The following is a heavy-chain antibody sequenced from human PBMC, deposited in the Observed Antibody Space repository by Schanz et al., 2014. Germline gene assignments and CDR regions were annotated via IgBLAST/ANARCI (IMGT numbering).Heavy chain of an antibody. V-gene: IGHV1-2*02. CDR2: ISANSGGT. CDR3: ATDHIAAAGSQYFYYYGMGV. CDR1: GYTFTDYY. J-gene: IGHJ6*02. Sequence: QVQLVQSGAEVKKPGASVKVSCKASGYTFTDYYIHWVRQAPGQGLEWMGWISANSGGTNYAQKFQGRVTMTRDTSISTAYMELSSLRSEDTAVYYCATDHIAAAGSQYFYYYGMGVWGQGTTVTVSS. D-gene: IGHD6-13*01.